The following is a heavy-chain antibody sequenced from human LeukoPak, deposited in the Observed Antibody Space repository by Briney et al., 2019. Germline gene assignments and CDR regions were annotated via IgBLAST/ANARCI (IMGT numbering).Heavy chain of an antibody. CDR3: AKGFGIAAGDY. V-gene: IGHV3-30*18. D-gene: IGHD6-25*01. J-gene: IGHJ4*02. CDR1: GFTFSSYG. Sequence: GRSLRLSCAASGFTFSSYGMHWVRQAPGKGLEWVAVISYDGSNKYYADSVKGRFTISRDNSKNTLYLQMNSLRAEDTAVYYCAKGFGIAAGDYWGQGTLVTVSS. CDR2: ISYDGSNK.